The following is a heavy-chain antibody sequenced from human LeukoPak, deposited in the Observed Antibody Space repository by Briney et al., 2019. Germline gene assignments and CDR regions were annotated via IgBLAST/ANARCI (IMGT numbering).Heavy chain of an antibody. CDR1: GFTFSSYA. J-gene: IGHJ4*02. Sequence: GGSLRLSCSASGFTFSSYAMHWVRQAPGKGLEQVSSISSIGGDIRYADSVKGRFTISRDNSKSTLYLQMDSLRAEDTAVYYCASPNSMAGTHYFHYWGQGTLVTVSS. CDR2: ISSIGGDI. CDR3: ASPNSMAGTHYFHY. D-gene: IGHD6-19*01. V-gene: IGHV3-64*04.